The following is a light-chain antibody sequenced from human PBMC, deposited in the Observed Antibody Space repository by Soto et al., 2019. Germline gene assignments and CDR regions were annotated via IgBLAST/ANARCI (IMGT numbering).Light chain of an antibody. J-gene: IGKJ1*01. V-gene: IGKV1-5*01. CDR3: QQYNGYSS. Sequence: DIQMTQSPSTLSASVGDRVTITCRASQSISSWLAWYQQKPGKAPKLLIYDASSLESGVPSRFSGSGFGIEFTLTISSLQPDDFATYYCQQYNGYSSFGQGTKVEIK. CDR2: DAS. CDR1: QSISSW.